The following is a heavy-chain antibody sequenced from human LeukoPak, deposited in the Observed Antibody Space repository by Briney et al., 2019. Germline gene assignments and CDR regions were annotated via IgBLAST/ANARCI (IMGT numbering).Heavy chain of an antibody. CDR2: INPNSGGT. CDR3: ARGWEMASKAPFDY. Sequence: ASVKVSCKASGYTFTAYYTHWVRQAPGQGLEWMGWINPNSGGTNYAQKFQGRVTMTRDTSISTAYMELSRLRSDDTAVYYCARGWEMASKAPFDYWGQGTLVTVSS. D-gene: IGHD5-24*01. V-gene: IGHV1-2*02. J-gene: IGHJ4*02. CDR1: GYTFTAYY.